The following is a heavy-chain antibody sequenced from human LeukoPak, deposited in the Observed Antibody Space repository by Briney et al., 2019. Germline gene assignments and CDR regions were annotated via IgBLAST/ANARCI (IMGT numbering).Heavy chain of an antibody. Sequence: GASVKVSCKASGYTFTSYGISWVRQAPGQGLEWMGWISAHNGNTNYAQKLQGRVTMTTDTSTSTAYMELRSLRSDDTAVYYCARDHTYYYDSSGYPLVYFQHWGQGTLVTVSS. CDR2: ISAHNGNT. CDR3: ARDHTYYYDSSGYPLVYFQH. V-gene: IGHV1-18*01. D-gene: IGHD3-22*01. CDR1: GYTFTSYG. J-gene: IGHJ1*01.